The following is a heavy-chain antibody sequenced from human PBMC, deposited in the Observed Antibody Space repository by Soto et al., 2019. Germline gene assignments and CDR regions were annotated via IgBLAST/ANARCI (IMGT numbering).Heavy chain of an antibody. CDR1: GFTFSSYG. Sequence: QVQLVESGGGVVQPGRSLRLSCAASGFTFSSYGVHWVRQAPGKGLEWVEVVSYDGSNQNYADSVKGRFTISRDNSKNTLYLQMNSLRAEDSAVYFCATSLSSSANFDYWGQGTLVTVSS. V-gene: IGHV3-30*03. CDR3: ATSLSSSANFDY. D-gene: IGHD6-25*01. J-gene: IGHJ4*02. CDR2: VSYDGSNQ.